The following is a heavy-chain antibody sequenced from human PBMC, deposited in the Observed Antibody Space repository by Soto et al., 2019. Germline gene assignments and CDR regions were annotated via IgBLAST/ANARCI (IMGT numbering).Heavy chain of an antibody. V-gene: IGHV4-59*01. D-gene: IGHD3-22*01. CDR2: LYYGRSA. CDR3: ALRSMAVVPEY. J-gene: IGHJ4*02. CDR1: GDSISGYY. Sequence: VQLQESGPGLVKPSETLSLTCAVSGDSISGYYCMWIRQPPGKGLESIGYLYYGRSANYNPSLKSRVTLSVDTSTNQCSLTLSSMTAADTAVYYCALRSMAVVPEYWGQGTLVTVSS.